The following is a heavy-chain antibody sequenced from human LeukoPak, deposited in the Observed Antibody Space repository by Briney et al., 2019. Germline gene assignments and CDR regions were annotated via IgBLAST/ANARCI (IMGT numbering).Heavy chain of an antibody. Sequence: GGSLRLSCAASGFTFSSYWMHWVRQAPGKGLVWVSRIKSDGSNTNYADSVKGRFTISRDNAKNTLHLQMNSLRAEDTAVYYCARDYGGNSEPLDYWGQGTLVIVSS. D-gene: IGHD4-23*01. J-gene: IGHJ4*02. CDR1: GFTFSSYW. V-gene: IGHV3-74*01. CDR3: ARDYGGNSEPLDY. CDR2: IKSDGSNT.